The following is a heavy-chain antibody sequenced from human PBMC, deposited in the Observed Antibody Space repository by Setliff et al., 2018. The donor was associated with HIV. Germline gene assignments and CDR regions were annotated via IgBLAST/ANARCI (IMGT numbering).Heavy chain of an antibody. CDR2: LIPIVDIT. Sequence: SVKVSCKASGGTFSNYAFSWVRQAPGQGLEWMGGLIPIVDITKSTQKFRDRVTFTADESTKTAQMELSGLTFEDTPVYYCAKGPNFEDAFDIWGQGTVVTVSS. V-gene: IGHV1-69*10. CDR1: GGTFSNYA. J-gene: IGHJ3*02. CDR3: AKGPNFEDAFDI. D-gene: IGHD2-8*01.